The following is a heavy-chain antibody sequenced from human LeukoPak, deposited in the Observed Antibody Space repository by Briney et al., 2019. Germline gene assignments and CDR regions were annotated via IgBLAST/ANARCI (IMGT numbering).Heavy chain of an antibody. D-gene: IGHD1-20*01. V-gene: IGHV3-9*01. CDR3: ARAEAHRITAPPDY. CDR1: GFTFDDYG. J-gene: IGHJ4*02. Sequence: GRSLRLSCAASGFTFDDYGMHWVRQAPGKGLEWVSGISWNSGSIGYGDSVKGRFTISRDNAKNSLYLQMNSLRADDTAFYYCARAEAHRITAPPDYGGRGTLVTVS. CDR2: ISWNSGSI.